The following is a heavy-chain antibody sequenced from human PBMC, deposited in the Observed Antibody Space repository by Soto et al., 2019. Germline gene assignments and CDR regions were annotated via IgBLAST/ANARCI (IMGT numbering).Heavy chain of an antibody. CDR1: GFTFSSYG. Sequence: PGGSLRLSCAASGFTFSSYGMHWVRQAPGKGLEWVAVISYDGSNKYYADSVKGRFTISRDNSKNTLYLQMNSLRAEDTAVYYCAKIREAAGLQTYYYYGMDVWGQGTTVTVSS. CDR2: ISYDGSNK. CDR3: AKIREAAGLQTYYYYGMDV. J-gene: IGHJ6*02. D-gene: IGHD6-13*01. V-gene: IGHV3-30*18.